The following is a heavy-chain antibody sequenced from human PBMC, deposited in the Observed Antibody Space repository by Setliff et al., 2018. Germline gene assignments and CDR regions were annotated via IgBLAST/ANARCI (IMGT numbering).Heavy chain of an antibody. Sequence: ASVKVSCKASGYTFTSYYIHWVRQAPGQGLEWMGIINPSDGSTTYAQKFQGRVTVTRDTSTSTVYMELSSLRSEDTAVYYCAREQWLDPPGYYYMDVWAKGTTVTVSS. V-gene: IGHV1-46*01. D-gene: IGHD6-19*01. CDR3: AREQWLDPPGYYYMDV. J-gene: IGHJ6*03. CDR1: GYTFTSYY. CDR2: INPSDGST.